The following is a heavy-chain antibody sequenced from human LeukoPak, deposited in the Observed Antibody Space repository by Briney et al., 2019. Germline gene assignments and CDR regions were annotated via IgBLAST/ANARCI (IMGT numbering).Heavy chain of an antibody. D-gene: IGHD3-3*01. CDR3: AAPGASGFVGNFWSGPLDY. CDR2: INPSAGTT. V-gene: IGHV1-46*01. CDR1: GYTFTSHY. J-gene: IGHJ4*02. Sequence: ASVKVSCRASGYTFTSHYMHSVRQAPGQGLEWLGIINPSAGTTTYPQGFQGRVTMTRDTSTSTVYMELSSLRSEDTAVYYCAAPGASGFVGNFWSGPLDYWGQGTLVTVSS.